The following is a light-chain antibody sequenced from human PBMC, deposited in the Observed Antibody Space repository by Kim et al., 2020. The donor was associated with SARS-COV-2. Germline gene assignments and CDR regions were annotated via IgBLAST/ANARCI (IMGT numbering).Light chain of an antibody. V-gene: IGKV1-17*03. CDR1: QGIIYC. Sequence: SVGDILTTTGQAGQGIIYCLAWFQQKPGKAPKRLIYVESSLQSGVPPRFSGSASGTEFALTISSLQPGDFATYYCLQHNTYPWLTFGGGTKVDIK. CDR3: LQHNTYPWLT. CDR2: VES. J-gene: IGKJ4*01.